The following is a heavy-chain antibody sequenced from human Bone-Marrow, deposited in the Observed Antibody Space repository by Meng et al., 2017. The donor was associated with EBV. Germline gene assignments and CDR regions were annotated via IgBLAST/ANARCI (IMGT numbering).Heavy chain of an antibody. CDR2: INVDGSDT. Sequence: EVELVESGGGLVRPGGSLRLSCAVSGFTLSNYWMHWVRQVPGKGLVWVSRINVDGSDTIYADSVKGRFTISRDNGKNTLYLQMNSLRADDTAVYYCSRSNWYPDYWGQGTLVTVSS. D-gene: IGHD6-13*01. V-gene: IGHV3-74*01. CDR1: GFTLSNYW. J-gene: IGHJ4*02. CDR3: SRSNWYPDY.